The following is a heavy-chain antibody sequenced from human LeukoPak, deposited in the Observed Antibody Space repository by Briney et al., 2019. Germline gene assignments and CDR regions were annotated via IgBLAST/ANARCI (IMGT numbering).Heavy chain of an antibody. CDR1: GGSISSSSYY. D-gene: IGHD1-26*01. CDR2: IHYSGST. J-gene: IGHJ3*02. V-gene: IGHV4-61*05. CDR3: ARRVWATTISRDAFDI. Sequence: SETLSLTCTVSGGSISSSSYYWGWIRQPPGKGLEWIGHIHYSGSTNYNPSLKSRVAISVDTSKNQFSLKLSSATAADTAVYYCARRVWATTISRDAFDIWGQGTMVTVSS.